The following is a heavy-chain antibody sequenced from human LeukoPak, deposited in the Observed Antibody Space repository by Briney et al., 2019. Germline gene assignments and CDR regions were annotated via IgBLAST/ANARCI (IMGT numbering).Heavy chain of an antibody. J-gene: IGHJ4*02. CDR3: ARGSWYGDYFDY. CDR1: GFTFSSYG. Sequence: GGSLRLSCAASGFTFSSYGMHWVRQAPGKGLEWVAVIWYDGSKKYYADSVKGRFTISRDNSKNTLYLQMNSLRVEDTAVYYCARGSWYGDYFDYWGQGTLVTVSS. V-gene: IGHV3-33*01. CDR2: IWYDGSKK. D-gene: IGHD4-17*01.